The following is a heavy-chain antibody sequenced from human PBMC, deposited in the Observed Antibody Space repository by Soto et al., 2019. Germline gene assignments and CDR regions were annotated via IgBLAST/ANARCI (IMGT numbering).Heavy chain of an antibody. J-gene: IGHJ4*02. Sequence: PGGSLRLSCAAFGFTFSTYAMHWVRQAPGKGLEWVAVISYDGSNKYYTDSVKGRFTISRDNSKNTLYLQMNSLRAEDTAVYYCARHKRDLRFLEWSYYFASWGQGTLVTVSS. V-gene: IGHV3-30-3*01. D-gene: IGHD3-3*01. CDR1: GFTFSTYA. CDR3: ARHKRDLRFLEWSYYFAS. CDR2: ISYDGSNK.